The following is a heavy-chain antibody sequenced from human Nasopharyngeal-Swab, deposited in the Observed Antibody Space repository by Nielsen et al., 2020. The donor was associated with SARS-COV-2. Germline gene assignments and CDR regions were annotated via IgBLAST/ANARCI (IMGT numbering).Heavy chain of an antibody. V-gene: IGHV1-18*01. Sequence: ASVKVSCKASGYTFTSYGISWVRQAPGQGLEWMGWISAYNGNTNYAQKLQGRVTMTTDTSTSTAYIELRSLRSDDTAVYYCAREGSGSYSSWFDPWGQGTLVTVSS. CDR1: GYTFTSYG. CDR2: ISAYNGNT. J-gene: IGHJ5*02. CDR3: AREGSGSYSSWFDP. D-gene: IGHD1-26*01.